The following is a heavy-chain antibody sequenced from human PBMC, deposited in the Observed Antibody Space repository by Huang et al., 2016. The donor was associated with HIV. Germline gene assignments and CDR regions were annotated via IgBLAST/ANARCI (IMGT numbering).Heavy chain of an antibody. CDR3: AAGYDTYYDI. CDR1: GYTLPELS. V-gene: IGHV1-24*01. J-gene: IGHJ3*02. Sequence: QVQLVQSGAEVKKPGASVKVSCKVSGYTLPELSIHWVRQAPEKALEWMGGCAPEHGESIYAQNFQGRVTMTEDTSTDTAYMELHSLRPEDTAVYYCAAGYDTYYDIWGQGTMVIASS. D-gene: IGHD2-21*01. CDR2: CAPEHGES.